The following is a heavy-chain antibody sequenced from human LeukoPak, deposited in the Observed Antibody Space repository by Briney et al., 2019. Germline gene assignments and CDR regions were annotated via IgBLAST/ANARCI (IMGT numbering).Heavy chain of an antibody. Sequence: GGSLRLSCTGSGSTFGAYGMSWFRQAPGKGLEWVGFTRSKAYRGTTEYAASVKGRFTISRDDSKSVAYLQMNSLKTEDTAVYYCALSSGWYPWGDYWGQGTLVTVSS. D-gene: IGHD6-19*01. J-gene: IGHJ4*02. CDR1: GSTFGAYG. CDR2: TRSKAYRGTT. V-gene: IGHV3-49*03. CDR3: ALSSGWYPWGDY.